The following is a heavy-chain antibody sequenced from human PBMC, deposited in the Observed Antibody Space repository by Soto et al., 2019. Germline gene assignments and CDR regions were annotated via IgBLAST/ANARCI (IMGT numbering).Heavy chain of an antibody. V-gene: IGHV5-10-1*01. D-gene: IGHD2-2*01. CDR2: IDPSDSYT. Sequence: GESVKISCTGSGYSFTIYWISWVRQMPGKGLEWMGRIDPSDSYTNYSPSFQGHVTISADKSISTAYLQWSSLKASDTAMYYCARRGXPAYCSSTSCYFFGMDVWGQGTTVTVSS. CDR3: ARRGXPAYCSSTSCYFFGMDV. CDR1: GYSFTIYW. J-gene: IGHJ6*02.